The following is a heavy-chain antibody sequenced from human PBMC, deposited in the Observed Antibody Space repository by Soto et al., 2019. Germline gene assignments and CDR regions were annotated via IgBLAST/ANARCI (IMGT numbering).Heavy chain of an antibody. V-gene: IGHV3-7*03. CDR1: GFTFRSYW. CDR2: IKQDGSED. D-gene: IGHD1-1*01. J-gene: IGHJ4*02. Sequence: EVHLVESGGGLVQPGGPLRLSCATSGFTFRSYWMTWVRQAPGKGLEWVASIKQDGSEDHYVDSVKGRFTISRDNAENSLYLQMNSLKVDDTAVYYCARDPGRRFDYWGPGTLVTVSS. CDR3: ARDPGRRFDY.